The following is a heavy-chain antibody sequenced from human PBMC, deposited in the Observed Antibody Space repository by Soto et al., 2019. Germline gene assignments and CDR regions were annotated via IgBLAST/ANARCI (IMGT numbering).Heavy chain of an antibody. D-gene: IGHD3-10*01. CDR1: GGTFSSYA. CDR2: IYPGDSDT. V-gene: IGHV5-51*01. J-gene: IGHJ6*02. Sequence: ASVKVSCKASGGTFSSYAISWVRQMPGKGPEWMGIIYPGDSDTKYNPSFQGQVTISADKSITTTYLQWSSLKASDTAIYYCAAPIFYYGMDVWGQGTTVTVSS. CDR3: AAPIFYYGMDV.